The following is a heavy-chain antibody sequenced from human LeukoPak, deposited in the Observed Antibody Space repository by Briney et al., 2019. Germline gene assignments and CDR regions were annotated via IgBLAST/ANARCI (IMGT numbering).Heavy chain of an antibody. V-gene: IGHV3-48*01. D-gene: IGHD3-22*01. CDR2: ISSSSSTI. J-gene: IGHJ4*02. CDR3: AKDISPYYYDSSGYFDY. Sequence: HPGGSLRLSCAASGFTFSSYSMNWVRQAPGKGLEWVSYISSSSSTIYYADSVKGRFTISRDNAKNSLYLQMNSLRAEDTALYYCAKDISPYYYDSSGYFDYWGQGTLVTVSS. CDR1: GFTFSSYS.